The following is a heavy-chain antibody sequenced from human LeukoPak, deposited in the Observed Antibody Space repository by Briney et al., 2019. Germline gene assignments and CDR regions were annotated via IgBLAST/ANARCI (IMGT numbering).Heavy chain of an antibody. D-gene: IGHD6-19*01. V-gene: IGHV3-7*01. CDR1: GFTFSNYW. CDR2: IKQDGSEQ. J-gene: IGHJ4*02. CDR3: ARNSGWSVDY. Sequence: PGGSLRLSCAASGFTFSNYWMSWVRQTPGKGLEWVANIKQDGSEQYYVDSMEGRFTVSRDNAENSLSLQMNSLRADDTAVYYCARNSGWSVDYWGQGALVTVS.